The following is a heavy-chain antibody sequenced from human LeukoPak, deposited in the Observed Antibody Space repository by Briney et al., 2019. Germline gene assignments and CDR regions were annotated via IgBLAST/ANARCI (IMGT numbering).Heavy chain of an antibody. CDR3: GRVIAGAIDY. D-gene: IGHD6-13*01. J-gene: IGHJ4*02. Sequence: GGSLRLSGAASGFTFSGHSMTWVRQAPGKGLEWVANINLDGSERFYVDFVKGRFTISRDNAVNSMYLQMNSLRAEDTAVYYCGRVIAGAIDYWGRGTLVTVSS. CDR2: INLDGSER. V-gene: IGHV3-7*01. CDR1: GFTFSGHS.